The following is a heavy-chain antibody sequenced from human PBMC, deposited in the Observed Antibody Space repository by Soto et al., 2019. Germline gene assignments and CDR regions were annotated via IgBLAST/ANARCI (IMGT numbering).Heavy chain of an antibody. D-gene: IGHD3-3*01. Sequence: QVQLVQSGAEVKKPGSSVKVSCKASGGTFSSYAISWVRQAPGQGLEWMGGIIPIFGTANYAQKFQGRVTITADESXXTXYXXLSSLRSEDTAVYYCARETVTSFGVVIHNLDAFDIWGQGTMVTVSS. CDR3: ARETVTSFGVVIHNLDAFDI. CDR1: GGTFSSYA. V-gene: IGHV1-69*12. CDR2: IIPIFGTA. J-gene: IGHJ3*02.